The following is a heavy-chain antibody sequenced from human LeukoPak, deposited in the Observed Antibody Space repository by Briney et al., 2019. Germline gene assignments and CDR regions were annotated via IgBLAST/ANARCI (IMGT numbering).Heavy chain of an antibody. J-gene: IGHJ4*02. V-gene: IGHV1-2*02. D-gene: IGHD6-6*01. Sequence: ASVNVSCKASGYTFTVYYMHWVRQAPGQGREWMGWINPNSGGTNYAQKFQGRVTMTRDTSISTAYMELSRLRSDDTAVYYCASLYSSSSELDYWGQGTLVTVSS. CDR2: INPNSGGT. CDR1: GYTFTVYY. CDR3: ASLYSSSSELDY.